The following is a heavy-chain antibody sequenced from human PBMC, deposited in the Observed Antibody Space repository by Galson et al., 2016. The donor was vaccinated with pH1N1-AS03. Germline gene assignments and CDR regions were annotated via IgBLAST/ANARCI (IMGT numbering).Heavy chain of an antibody. CDR1: GFTFDDYA. J-gene: IGHJ5*02. CDR2: INWEGAST. D-gene: IGHD3-22*01. Sequence: SLRLSCAASGFTFDDYAMHWVRQAPGKGLEWVSLINWEGASTYYADSLQGRFTVSRDNSKNSLYLQMNSLRAEDTALYYCAKAGQYSDSNGYYSLTSWGQGTLVTVSS. CDR3: AKAGQYSDSNGYYSLTS. V-gene: IGHV3-43D*03.